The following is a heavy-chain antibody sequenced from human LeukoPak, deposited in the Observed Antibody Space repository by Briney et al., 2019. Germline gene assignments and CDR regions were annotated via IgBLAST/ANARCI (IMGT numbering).Heavy chain of an antibody. CDR1: GFTFDDYA. Sequence: PGGSLRLSCAASGFTFDDYAMHWVRQAPGKGLVWVSRINTDGSGTSYVDSVRGRFTISRDNAKKTLYLHMNSLTAADTAVYYCARDDYSFDYWGQGTLVTVSS. V-gene: IGHV3-74*01. CDR2: INTDGSGT. CDR3: ARDDYSFDY. J-gene: IGHJ4*02. D-gene: IGHD2-21*02.